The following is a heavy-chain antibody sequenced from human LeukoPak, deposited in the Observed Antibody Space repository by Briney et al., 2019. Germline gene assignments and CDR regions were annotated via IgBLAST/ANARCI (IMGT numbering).Heavy chain of an antibody. D-gene: IGHD3-3*01. V-gene: IGHV3-21*01. J-gene: IGHJ6*02. CDR3: ARDLQFYEVPYGVDV. CDR1: GFTCSSYS. CDR2: ISSSSTYI. Sequence: GGSLRLSCAASGFTCSSYSMNWVRQAPGKGLEWVSSISSSSTYIYYADSVKGRFTISRDNAQNSLYLQMDSLRAEDTAVYVCARDLQFYEVPYGVDVWGQRTTVTVSS.